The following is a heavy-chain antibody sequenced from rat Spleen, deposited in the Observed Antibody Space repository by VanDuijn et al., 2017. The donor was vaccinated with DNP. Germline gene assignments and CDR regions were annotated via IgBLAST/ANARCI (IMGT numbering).Heavy chain of an antibody. CDR1: GFIFSNYG. Sequence: EVKLVESGGGLVQPGRSLKLSCAASGFIFSNYGMAWVRQAPTKGLEWVATISYDGSSTYYRDSVKGRFTIARDNAKSTLYLQMDSLRSEDTATYYCAGRPPPTRGPFDYWGQGVTVTVSS. V-gene: IGHV5-29*01. CDR2: ISYDGSST. D-gene: IGHD1-4*01. J-gene: IGHJ2*01. CDR3: AGRPPPTRGPFDY.